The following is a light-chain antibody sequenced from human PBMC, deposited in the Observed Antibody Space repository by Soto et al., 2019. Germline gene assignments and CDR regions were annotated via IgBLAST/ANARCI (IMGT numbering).Light chain of an antibody. Sequence: DIQMTQSPSTLSASVGDRVTITCRASQSISSWLAWYQQKPGKAPKLLIYDASSLESGVLSSFRGSGSATKFTLPISSLQPDDFATYYCQQYNTYRGTFGQGTKVEIK. V-gene: IGKV1-5*01. CDR2: DAS. CDR1: QSISSW. CDR3: QQYNTYRGT. J-gene: IGKJ1*01.